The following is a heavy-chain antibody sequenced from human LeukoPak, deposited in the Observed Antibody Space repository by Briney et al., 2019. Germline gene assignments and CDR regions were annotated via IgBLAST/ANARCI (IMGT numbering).Heavy chain of an antibody. J-gene: IGHJ5*02. V-gene: IGHV3-21*04. CDR2: ISSSSSYI. CDR1: GFTFSSYS. CDR3: ARCVTGWPNWFAP. Sequence: GGSLRLSCAASGFTFSSYSMNWVRQAPGKGLEWVSSISSSSSYIYYADFVRGRFTISRDNSKNTLYLQLNGLRVEDTAIYYCARCVTGWPNWFAPWGQGTLVTVSS. D-gene: IGHD6-19*01.